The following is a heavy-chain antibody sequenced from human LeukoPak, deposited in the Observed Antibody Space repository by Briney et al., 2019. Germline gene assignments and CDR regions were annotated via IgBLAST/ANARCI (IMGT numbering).Heavy chain of an antibody. D-gene: IGHD2-2*01. CDR3: ARDRRVCSSTSCYGINWFDP. CDR1: GGSISSHY. V-gene: IGHV4-59*11. J-gene: IGHJ5*02. Sequence: SETLSLTCTVSGGSISSHYWSWIRQPPGKGLEWIGYIYYSGSTNYNPSLESRVTISVDTSKNQFSLKLSSVTAADTAVYYCARDRRVCSSTSCYGINWFDPWGQGTLVTVSS. CDR2: IYYSGST.